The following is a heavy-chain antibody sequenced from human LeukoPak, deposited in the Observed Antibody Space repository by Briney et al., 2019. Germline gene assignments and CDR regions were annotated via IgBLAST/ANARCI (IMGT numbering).Heavy chain of an antibody. CDR1: GYTFTSYD. D-gene: IGHD1-26*01. Sequence: ASAKVSCKASGYTFTSYDINWVRQATGQGLEWMGWINLNSGNTGYAQNFQGRLTVTRDTSINTAYMELSTLRSEDTAIYYCARVTGSIDYWGQGTLVTVSS. CDR3: ARVTGSIDY. CDR2: INLNSGNT. J-gene: IGHJ4*02. V-gene: IGHV1-8*01.